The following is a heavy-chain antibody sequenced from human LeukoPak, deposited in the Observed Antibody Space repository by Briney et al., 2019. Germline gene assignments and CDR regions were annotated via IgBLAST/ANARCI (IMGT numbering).Heavy chain of an antibody. CDR1: GGSLTTHY. J-gene: IGHJ4*02. CDR3: AREGRWGMKYYFES. Sequence: PSETLSLTCNVSGGSLTTHYWSWVRQSPDKGLEWIGQVYHTGSTHYNPSLRSRFTISVDTSKNKLFLTLTSVTAADTAVYYCAREGRWGMKYYFESWGPGTRVIVSS. D-gene: IGHD4-23*01. CDR2: VYHTGST. V-gene: IGHV4-59*11.